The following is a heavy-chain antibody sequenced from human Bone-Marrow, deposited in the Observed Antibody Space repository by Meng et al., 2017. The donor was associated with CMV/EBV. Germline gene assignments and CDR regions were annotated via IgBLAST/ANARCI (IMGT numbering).Heavy chain of an antibody. CDR2: ISRGAVGT. CDR3: AKVYSNYLIYFDY. CDR1: GFTFSSYE. Sequence: GESLKISCAASGFTFSSYEMSWVRQAPGKGLEWVSSISRGAVGTFYADSVKGRFTLSRDNSKNTLYLQMNSLRAEDTAVYYCAKVYSNYLIYFDYWGQGTLVTVSS. J-gene: IGHJ4*02. V-gene: IGHV3-23*01. D-gene: IGHD4-11*01.